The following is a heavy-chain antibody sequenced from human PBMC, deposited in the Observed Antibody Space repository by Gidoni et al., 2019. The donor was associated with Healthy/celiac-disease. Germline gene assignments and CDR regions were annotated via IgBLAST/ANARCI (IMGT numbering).Heavy chain of an antibody. CDR2: IIGSGGIT. Sequence: EVQLLESGGGLVQPGGSLSLSCAASGFTFSSYARSWVRQAPGKGLGWVSSIIGSGGITYYADSVKGRFTISRDNSKNTLYLQMNSRRADDTAVYYCAKEGFVSNFDYWGQGTLVTVSS. D-gene: IGHD2-15*01. CDR3: AKEGFVSNFDY. J-gene: IGHJ4*02. CDR1: GFTFSSYA. V-gene: IGHV3-23*01.